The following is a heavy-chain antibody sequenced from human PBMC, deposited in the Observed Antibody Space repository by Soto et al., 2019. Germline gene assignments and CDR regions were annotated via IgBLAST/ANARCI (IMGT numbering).Heavy chain of an antibody. Sequence: ASVKVSCKTSGYTFSTSGISWVRQAPGQGLEWVGWIRPDNGNTKSAQRLQGRVTLTTDTSAGTAYMELRSLTSDDTAMYYCARDTESNRYNGWGQGTLVTVSS. D-gene: IGHD1-20*01. CDR1: GYTFSTSG. CDR2: IRPDNGNT. CDR3: ARDTESNRYNG. V-gene: IGHV1-18*01. J-gene: IGHJ1*01.